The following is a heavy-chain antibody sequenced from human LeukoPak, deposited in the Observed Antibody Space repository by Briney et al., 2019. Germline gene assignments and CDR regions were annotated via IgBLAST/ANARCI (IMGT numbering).Heavy chain of an antibody. Sequence: GPLRLPCAASGFAFSDYHMSWIRQAPGKGLGFVSYISGCDKTIHYADSVKGRFTISRDNAKNSLSLQMDSLTVEDTAIYYCARSPRGQWLPYYYYYYYMDVWGKGTTVTVSS. CDR2: ISGCDKTI. J-gene: IGHJ6*03. CDR3: ARSPRGQWLPYYYYYYYMDV. CDR1: GFAFSDYH. D-gene: IGHD6-19*01. V-gene: IGHV3-11*04.